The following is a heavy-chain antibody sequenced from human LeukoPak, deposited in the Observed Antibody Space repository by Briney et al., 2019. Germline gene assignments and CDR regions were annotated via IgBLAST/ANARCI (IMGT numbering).Heavy chain of an antibody. CDR1: GFTVSSNY. V-gene: IGHV3-66*01. Sequence: GGSLRLSCAASGFTVSSNYLSWVRQAPGKGLEWVSVIYSGGSSTSYADSVKGRFTISRDNSKNTLYLQMNSLRAEDTAVYYCATRRTVTTLYDAFDVWGQGTLVTVSS. J-gene: IGHJ3*01. D-gene: IGHD4-17*01. CDR2: IYSGGSST. CDR3: ATRRTVTTLYDAFDV.